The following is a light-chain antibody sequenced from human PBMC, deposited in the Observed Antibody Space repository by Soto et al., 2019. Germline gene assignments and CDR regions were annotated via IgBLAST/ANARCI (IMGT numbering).Light chain of an antibody. CDR2: KAS. CDR1: QTITDY. J-gene: IGKJ1*01. Sequence: DIQMTQPPSTLSASVGYRFTITCRAIQTITDYLAWYQQKPGKAPKLLIYKASSLQSGVPSRFSGSGSGTEFTLTISSLQPDDFATYYCQQYNNYWTFAQGTMV. V-gene: IGKV1-5*03. CDR3: QQYNNYWT.